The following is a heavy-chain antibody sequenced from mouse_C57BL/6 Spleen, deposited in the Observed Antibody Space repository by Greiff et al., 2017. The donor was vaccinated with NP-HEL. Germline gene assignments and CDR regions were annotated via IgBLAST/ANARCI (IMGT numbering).Heavy chain of an antibody. CDR1: GYTFTSYW. V-gene: IGHV1-50*01. CDR3: ARRYSNYAMDY. J-gene: IGHJ4*01. CDR2: IDPSDSYT. Sequence: QVQLQQSGAELVKPGASVKLSCKASGYTFTSYWMQWVKQRPGQGLEWIGEIDPSDSYTNYNQKFKGKATLTVDTSSSTAYMQLSSLTSEDSAVYYCARRYSNYAMDYWGQGTSVTVSS. D-gene: IGHD2-5*01.